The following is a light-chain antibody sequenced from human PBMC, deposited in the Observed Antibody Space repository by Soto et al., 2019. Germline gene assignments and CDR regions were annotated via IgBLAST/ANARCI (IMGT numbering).Light chain of an antibody. J-gene: IGLJ2*01. CDR3: SSYTSSSTLVV. CDR2: EVN. V-gene: IGLV2-14*01. CDR1: SSDVGGYNY. Sequence: QSALTQPASVSGSPGQSITISCTGTSSDVGGYNYVSWYQQHPGKAPKLMIYEVNNRPSGVSIRFSGSKSGNTASLTISGLQAEDEADYYCSSYTSSSTLVVFGGGTKLTVL.